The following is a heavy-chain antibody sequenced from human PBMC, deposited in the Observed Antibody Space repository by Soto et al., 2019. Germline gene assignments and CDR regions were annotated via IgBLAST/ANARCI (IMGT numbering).Heavy chain of an antibody. V-gene: IGHV3-21*01. Sequence: EVQLVESGGGLVKPGGSLRLSCAASGFTFSSYSMKWVRQAPGKGLEWVSSISSSSSYIYYADSVKGRFTISRDNAKNSLYLQMNSLRAEDTAVSYCAREDSGYHYHYYYGMDVWGQGTTVTVSS. CDR2: ISSSSSYI. D-gene: IGHD5-12*01. J-gene: IGHJ6*02. CDR3: AREDSGYHYHYYYGMDV. CDR1: GFTFSSYS.